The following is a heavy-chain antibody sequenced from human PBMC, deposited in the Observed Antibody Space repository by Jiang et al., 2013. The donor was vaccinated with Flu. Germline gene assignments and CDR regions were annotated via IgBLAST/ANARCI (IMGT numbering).Heavy chain of an antibody. J-gene: IGHJ5*02. CDR2: IEPNNGQT. V-gene: IGHV1-46*01. CDR3: ARDRPHNWFDP. CDR1: GFTLTSFY. Sequence: SGAEVTKPGASVKVSCKAFGFTLTSFYIHWVRQAPGQGLEWVAMIEPNNGQTAFAQRFQGRVTVTRDISTSTVYMELSSLTYDDTALYYCARDRPHNWFDPWGQGTLVSVSS.